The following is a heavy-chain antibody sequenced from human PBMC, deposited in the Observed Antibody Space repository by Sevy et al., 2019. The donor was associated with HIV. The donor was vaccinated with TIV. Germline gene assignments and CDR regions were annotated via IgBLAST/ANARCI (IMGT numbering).Heavy chain of an antibody. Sequence: GGSLRLSCAASGFTFDRYFMHWVRQAPGKGLERLAVISGDGSDTSYADSLRGRFTISRDNSKNTLFLQMNRLGTEDTAVYFCAKRDLNHQFLLDFWGQGTLVTVSS. CDR3: AKRDLNHQFLLDF. J-gene: IGHJ4*02. CDR1: GFTFDRYF. V-gene: IGHV3-30*18. D-gene: IGHD2-21*01. CDR2: ISGDGSDT.